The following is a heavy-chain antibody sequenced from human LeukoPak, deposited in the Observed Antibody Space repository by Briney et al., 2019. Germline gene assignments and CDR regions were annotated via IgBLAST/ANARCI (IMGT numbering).Heavy chain of an antibody. D-gene: IGHD3-10*01. J-gene: IGHJ4*02. CDR1: GGSISSYY. CDR2: IGISGGST. V-gene: IGHV3-23*01. CDR3: AKDHGSGSYYNLPDY. Sequence: GTLSLTCTVSGGSISSYYWSWIRRPPGKGLEWVSGIGISGGSTYYADSVKGRFTISRDNSKNTLYLQMNSLRAEDTAFYYCAKDHGSGSYYNLPDYWGQGTLVTVSS.